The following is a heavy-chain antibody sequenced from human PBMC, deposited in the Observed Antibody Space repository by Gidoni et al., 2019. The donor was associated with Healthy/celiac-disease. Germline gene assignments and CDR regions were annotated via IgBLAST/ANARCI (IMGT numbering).Heavy chain of an antibody. D-gene: IGHD1-26*01. Sequence: QVQLVQSVAEVKQPGSSVKVSAKAFGGTFSSYTISWVRQAPGQGLEWIGRIIPILGIANYAQKFQGRVTMTADKSTSTAYMELSSLRSEDTAVYYCARGNSGSYPIDYWGQGTLVTVSS. CDR3: ARGNSGSYPIDY. CDR1: GGTFSSYT. CDR2: IIPILGIA. V-gene: IGHV1-69*02. J-gene: IGHJ4*02.